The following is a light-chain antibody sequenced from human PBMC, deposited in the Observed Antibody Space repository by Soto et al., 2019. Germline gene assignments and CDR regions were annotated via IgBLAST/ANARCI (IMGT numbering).Light chain of an antibody. CDR3: QQFNSYPWT. CDR2: DAS. Sequence: AIQLTQSPSSLSASVGDRVIITCRASQGISSALAWYHQKPGKAPKLLIFDASTLKCGVPSRFSGSGSGTDFTLTISSLQPADFATYYCQQFNSYPWTFGQGTKVEIK. V-gene: IGKV1-13*02. CDR1: QGISSA. J-gene: IGKJ1*01.